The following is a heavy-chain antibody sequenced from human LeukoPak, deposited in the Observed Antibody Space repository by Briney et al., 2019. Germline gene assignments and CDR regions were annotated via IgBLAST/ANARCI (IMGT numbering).Heavy chain of an antibody. D-gene: IGHD2-21*02. CDR1: GFTFSSYG. V-gene: IGHV3-30*18. CDR3: AKVFACGGDCYGGFDY. Sequence: PGGSLRLSCAASGFTFSSYGMHWVRQAPGKGLEWVAVISYDGSNKYYADSVKGRFTISRDNSKNTLYLQMNSLRAEDTAVYYCAKVFACGGDCYGGFDYWGQGTLVTVSS. J-gene: IGHJ4*02. CDR2: ISYDGSNK.